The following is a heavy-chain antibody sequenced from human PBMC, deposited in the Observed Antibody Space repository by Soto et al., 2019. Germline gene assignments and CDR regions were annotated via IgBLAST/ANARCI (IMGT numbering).Heavy chain of an antibody. Sequence: GGSLRLSCAASGFTFSSYWMSWVRQAPGKGLEWVANIKQDGSEKYYVDSVKGRFTISRDNAKNSLYLQMNSLRAEDTAVYYCASSVVVAAHAFDIWGQGTMVTVSS. CDR2: IKQDGSEK. CDR3: ASSVVVAAHAFDI. J-gene: IGHJ3*02. V-gene: IGHV3-7*01. CDR1: GFTFSSYW. D-gene: IGHD2-15*01.